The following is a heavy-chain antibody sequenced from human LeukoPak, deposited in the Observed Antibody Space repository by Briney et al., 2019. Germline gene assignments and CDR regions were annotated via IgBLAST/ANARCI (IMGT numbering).Heavy chain of an antibody. CDR2: LHPSGAT. D-gene: IGHD4-17*01. V-gene: IGHV4-4*07. CDR3: ARHYAMTTVTTGFDP. J-gene: IGHJ5*02. Sequence: SETLSLTCTVSGSSISGYYWNWIRQPAGKGLEWIGRLHPSGATNYNPSLKSRITMSLDTSKNQFSLKLSSVTAADTAVYYCARHYAMTTVTTGFDPWGQGTLVTVSS. CDR1: GSSISGYY.